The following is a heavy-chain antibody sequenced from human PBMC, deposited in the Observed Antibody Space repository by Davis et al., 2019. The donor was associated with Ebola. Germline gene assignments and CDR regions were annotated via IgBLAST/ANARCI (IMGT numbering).Heavy chain of an antibody. CDR2: IYYSGST. CDR1: GGSISSYY. CDR3: ARGNGWDDPYAFDI. D-gene: IGHD1-26*01. V-gene: IGHV4-59*01. Sequence: MPSETLSLTCTVSGGSISSYYWSWIRQPPGKGLEWIGYIYYSGSTNYNPSLKSRVTISVDTSKDQFSLKLSSVTAADTAVYYCARGNGWDDPYAFDIWGQGTMVTVSS. J-gene: IGHJ3*02.